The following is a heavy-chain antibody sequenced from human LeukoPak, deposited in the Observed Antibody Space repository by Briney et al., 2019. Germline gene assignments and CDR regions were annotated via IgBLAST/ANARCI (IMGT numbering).Heavy chain of an antibody. J-gene: IGHJ4*02. CDR2: ISGSDGST. CDR1: GFTFSSYA. CDR3: EKDLGGSGDYRPY. V-gene: IGHV3-23*01. D-gene: IGHD2-21*02. Sequence: GGSLRLSCAASGFTFSSYAMSWVREAPGEGLECGSDISGSDGSTYYADSVKGRFTISRGNSKNTLYLQMNSLSAEDTAVYYCEKDLGGSGDYRPYWGQGSVVTVSS.